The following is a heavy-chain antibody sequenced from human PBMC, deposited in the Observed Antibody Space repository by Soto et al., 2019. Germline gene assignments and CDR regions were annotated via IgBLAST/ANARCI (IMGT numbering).Heavy chain of an antibody. J-gene: IGHJ6*02. D-gene: IGHD6-19*01. CDR2: TSAYKGNT. V-gene: IGHV1-18*01. Sequence: QVQLVQSGAEVKKPGASVKVSCKASGYTFTSYGISWVRQAPGQGPEWMGWTSAYKGNTNYAQKLQGRVTMTTDTSTSTAYMELRSLRSDDTAVYYCARRQWLVGGYYYGMDVWGQGTTVTVSS. CDR3: ARRQWLVGGYYYGMDV. CDR1: GYTFTSYG.